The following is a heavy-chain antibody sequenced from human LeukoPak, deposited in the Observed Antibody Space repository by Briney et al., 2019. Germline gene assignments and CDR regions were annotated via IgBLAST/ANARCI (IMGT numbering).Heavy chain of an antibody. J-gene: IGHJ4*02. CDR3: ARELPPRYSSSWYGRFDY. V-gene: IGHV3-53*01. D-gene: IGHD6-13*01. CDR1: GFTVSSNY. CDR2: IYSGGST. Sequence: GGSLRLSCAASGFTVSSNYMSWVRQAPGKGLEWVSVIYSGGSTYYADSVKGRSTISRDNSKNTLYLQMNSLRAEDTAVYYCARELPPRYSSSWYGRFDYWGQGTLVTVSS.